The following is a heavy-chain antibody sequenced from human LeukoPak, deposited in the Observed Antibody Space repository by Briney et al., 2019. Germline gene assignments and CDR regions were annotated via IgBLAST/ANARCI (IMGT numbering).Heavy chain of an antibody. CDR1: GFTLSSYA. V-gene: IGHV3-30*15. D-gene: IGHD3-10*01. J-gene: IGHJ4*02. CDR3: AREAYYGSGRSRQPSPV. CDR2: ISKDGSNE. Sequence: SGTSLRLSCAASGFTLSSYAMYWVRQAPGKGLEWVALISKDGSNEDHADSVKGRLTISRDNSRTTLYLQMSSLRPEDTAVYYCAREAYYGSGRSRQPSPVWGQGTLVTVSS.